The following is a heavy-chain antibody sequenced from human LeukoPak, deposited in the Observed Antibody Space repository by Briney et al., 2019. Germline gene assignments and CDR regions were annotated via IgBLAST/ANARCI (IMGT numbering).Heavy chain of an antibody. J-gene: IGHJ4*02. CDR1: GYTFTSYG. CDR3: ARVGKRGYRYGFVDY. Sequence: ASVKVSCKASGYTFTSYGISWVRQAPGQGLEWMGWISAYNGNTNYAQKLQGRVTMTTVTSTSTAYMELRSLRSDDTAVYYCARVGKRGYRYGFVDYWGQGTLVTVSS. D-gene: IGHD5-18*01. V-gene: IGHV1-18*01. CDR2: ISAYNGNT.